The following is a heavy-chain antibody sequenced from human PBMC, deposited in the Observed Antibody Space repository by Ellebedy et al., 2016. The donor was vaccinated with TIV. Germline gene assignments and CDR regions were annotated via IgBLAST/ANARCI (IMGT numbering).Heavy chain of an antibody. D-gene: IGHD3-10*01. V-gene: IGHV3-48*04. CDR1: GFTFSSYS. CDR3: ARQPTSNMVRGEFS. J-gene: IGHJ4*02. Sequence: GESLKISXAASGFTFSSYSMNWVRQAPGKGLEWVSYISSSSSTKYYADSVKGRFTISRDNAKNSLYLQMNSLRAEDTAVYYCARQPTSNMVRGEFSWGQGTLVTVSS. CDR2: ISSSSSTK.